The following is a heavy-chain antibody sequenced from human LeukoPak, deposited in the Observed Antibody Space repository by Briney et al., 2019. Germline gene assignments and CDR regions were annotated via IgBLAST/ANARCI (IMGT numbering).Heavy chain of an antibody. CDR3: ARLPSGGSYPTLIAFDI. D-gene: IGHD1-26*01. V-gene: IGHV4-59*01. CDR1: GGSISSYY. J-gene: IGHJ3*02. CDR2: IYYSGST. Sequence: SETLYLTCTVSGGSISSYYWSWIRQPPGKGLEWIGYIYYSGSTNYNPSLKSRVTISVDTSKNQFSLKLSSVTAADTAVYYCARLPSGGSYPTLIAFDIWGQGTMVTVSS.